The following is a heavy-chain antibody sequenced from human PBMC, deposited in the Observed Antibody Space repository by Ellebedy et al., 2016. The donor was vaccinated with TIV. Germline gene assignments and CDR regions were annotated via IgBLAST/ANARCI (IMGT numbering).Heavy chain of an antibody. D-gene: IGHD6-13*01. CDR1: GFTFTPYW. CDR2: INEDGSER. J-gene: IGHJ4*02. V-gene: IGHV3-7*03. CDR3: ARSGASAGMY. Sequence: GGSLRLXCAASGFTFTPYWMSWVRQAPGKGPEWVAYINEDGSERSYVDSVRGRFTISRDNAKTSLYLQMNSLRVEDTAVYYCARSGASAGMYWGQGTQVTVSS.